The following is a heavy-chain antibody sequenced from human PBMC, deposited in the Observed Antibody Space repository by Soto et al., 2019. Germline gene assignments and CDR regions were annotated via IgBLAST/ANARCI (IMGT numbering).Heavy chain of an antibody. J-gene: IGHJ4*02. D-gene: IGHD3-3*01. V-gene: IGHV1-69*01. CDR3: ARSPYTIFGVVIMPFDY. CDR2: IIPIFGTA. CDR1: GGTFSSYA. Sequence: QVQLVQSGAEVKKPGSSVKVSCKASGGTFSSYAISWVRQAPGQRLEWMGGIIPIFGTANYAQKFQGRVTITADESTRTAYMELSSLRSEDTAVYYCARSPYTIFGVVIMPFDYWGQGTLVTVSS.